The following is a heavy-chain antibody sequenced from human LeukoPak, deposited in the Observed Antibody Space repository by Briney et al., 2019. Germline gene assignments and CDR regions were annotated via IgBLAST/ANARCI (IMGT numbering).Heavy chain of an antibody. J-gene: IGHJ5*02. CDR1: GYSFTSYA. CDR2: INTNTGNP. CDR3: AREKERIAANWFDP. V-gene: IGHV7-4-1*04. D-gene: IGHD6-13*01. Sequence: ASVKASCKASGYSFTSYAMNWVRQAPGQGLEWMGWINTNTGNPTYAQGFTGRFVFSLDTSVSMAYLQISSLKAEDTAVYYCAREKERIAANWFDPWGQGTLVTVSS.